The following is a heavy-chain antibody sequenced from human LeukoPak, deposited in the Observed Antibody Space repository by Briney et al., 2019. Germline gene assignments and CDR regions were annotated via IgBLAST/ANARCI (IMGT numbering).Heavy chain of an antibody. J-gene: IGHJ4*02. D-gene: IGHD6-19*01. Sequence: PGGSLRLSCAASGFTFSSYGMHWVRQAPGKGLEWVAVISYDGSNKYYADSVKGRFTISRDNSKNTLYLQMNSLRAEDTAVYYCAREWFGYSSGWTTQGYWGQGTLVTVSS. CDR2: ISYDGSNK. CDR1: GFTFSSYG. CDR3: AREWFGYSSGWTTQGY. V-gene: IGHV3-30*03.